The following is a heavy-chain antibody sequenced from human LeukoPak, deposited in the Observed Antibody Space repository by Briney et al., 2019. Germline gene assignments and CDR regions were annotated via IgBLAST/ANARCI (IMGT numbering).Heavy chain of an antibody. CDR1: GFTFSSYW. Sequence: GGSLRLSCAASGFTFSSYWMSWVRQAPGKGLEWVANIKQDGSEKYYVDSVKGRFTISRDNSKNTLYLQMNSLRAEDTAVYYCASGSSSWLLIYYYYMDVWGKGTTVTVSS. D-gene: IGHD6-13*01. J-gene: IGHJ6*03. CDR2: IKQDGSEK. CDR3: ASGSSSWLLIYYYYMDV. V-gene: IGHV3-7*01.